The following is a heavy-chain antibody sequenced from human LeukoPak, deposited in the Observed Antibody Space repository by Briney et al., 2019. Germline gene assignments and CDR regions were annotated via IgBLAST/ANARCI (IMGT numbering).Heavy chain of an antibody. Sequence: GGSLRLSCAASGFTFGAYAMSWVRQAPGKGLEWVSAISGTGAGTYYADSVKGRLTVSRDNSKNTLYLQMNSVRAEDTAVYYCVKAGGSGSIRYYYMDVWGKGTTVTVSS. CDR3: VKAGGSGSIRYYYMDV. CDR1: GFTFGAYA. V-gene: IGHV3-23*01. CDR2: ISGTGAGT. D-gene: IGHD3-16*01. J-gene: IGHJ6*03.